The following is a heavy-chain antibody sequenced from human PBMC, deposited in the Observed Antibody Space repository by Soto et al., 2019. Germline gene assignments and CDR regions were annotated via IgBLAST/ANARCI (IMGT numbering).Heavy chain of an antibody. CDR3: ARDKETSYYDSSGYPWAFDI. Sequence: ASVKVSCKASGYTFTGYYMHWVRQAPGQRLEWMGWISAYNGNTNYAQKLQGRVTMTTDTSTSTAYMELRSLRSDDTAVYYCARDKETSYYDSSGYPWAFDIWGQGTMVTVSS. CDR1: GYTFTGYY. J-gene: IGHJ3*02. D-gene: IGHD3-22*01. V-gene: IGHV1-18*04. CDR2: ISAYNGNT.